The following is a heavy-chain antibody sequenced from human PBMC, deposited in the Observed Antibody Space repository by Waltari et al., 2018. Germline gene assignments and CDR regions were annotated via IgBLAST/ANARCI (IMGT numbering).Heavy chain of an antibody. CDR3: ARVTMIVVVIPGAYFDY. CDR2: IYHIGST. D-gene: IGHD3-22*01. Sequence: QVQLQESGPGLVKPSETLSLTCAVSGYSISSGYYWGWIRQPPGKGLEWIGSIYHIGSTYYNPSLKSRVTISVDTSKNQFSLKLSSVTAADTAVYYCARVTMIVVVIPGAYFDYWGQGTLVTVSS. J-gene: IGHJ4*02. V-gene: IGHV4-38-2*01. CDR1: GYSISSGYY.